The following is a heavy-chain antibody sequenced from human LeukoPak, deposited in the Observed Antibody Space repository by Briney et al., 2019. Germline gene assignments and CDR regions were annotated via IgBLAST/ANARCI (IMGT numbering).Heavy chain of an antibody. CDR3: TRVRHGDYFDY. CDR2: VRNKPNGYTT. Sequence: GGSLRLSCAASGFSISDHYMDWVRQAVGKRLEWVGRVRNKPNGYTTDYGTSVKGRFTISRDDSKNSLYLQMNSLTSEDTAVYYCTRVRHGDYFDYWGQGTLVSVSS. D-gene: IGHD4-17*01. CDR1: GFSISDHY. J-gene: IGHJ4*02. V-gene: IGHV3-72*01.